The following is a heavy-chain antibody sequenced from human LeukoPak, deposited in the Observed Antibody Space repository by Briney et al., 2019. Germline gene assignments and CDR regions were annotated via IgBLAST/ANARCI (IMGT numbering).Heavy chain of an antibody. CDR2: IYYSGST. CDR1: GGSISSSSYY. J-gene: IGHJ4*02. D-gene: IGHD3-22*01. Sequence: SETLSLTCTVSGGSISSSSYYWGWIRQPPGKGLEWIGSIYYSGSTYYNPSLKSRVTISVDTSKNQFSLKLSSVTAADTAVYSCAKPQVGGQQWLVGRDSSGYNKGVYYFDYWGQGTLVTVSS. CDR3: AKPQVGGQQWLVGRDSSGYNKGVYYFDY. V-gene: IGHV4-39*01.